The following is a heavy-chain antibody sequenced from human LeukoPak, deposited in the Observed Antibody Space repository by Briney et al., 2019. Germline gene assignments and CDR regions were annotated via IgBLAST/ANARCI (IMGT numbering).Heavy chain of an antibody. D-gene: IGHD2-2*01. CDR2: IYSGGST. CDR1: GLTVSSNY. V-gene: IGHV3-53*01. CDR3: ARGPYCSSTSCCPTPTGMDV. J-gene: IGHJ6*02. Sequence: RPGGSLRLSCAASGLTVSSNYMSCVRQSPGKGLEWVSVIYSGGSTYYADSVKGRFTISRDNSKNTLYLQMNSLRAEDTAVYYCARGPYCSSTSCCPTPTGMDVWGQGTTVTVSS.